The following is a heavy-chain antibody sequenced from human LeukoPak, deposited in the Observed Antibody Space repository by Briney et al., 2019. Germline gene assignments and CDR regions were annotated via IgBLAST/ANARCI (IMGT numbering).Heavy chain of an antibody. CDR1: GLTFSDFG. V-gene: IGHV3-30*02. Sequence: PGGSLTLSCAAPGLTFSDFGMHWVRQAPGKGLEWVTFIRYDGTTTYYADSVKGRFTISRDNSKNTLYLQMNSLRAEDTAVYYCAKDDAAAGLFGGDYWGQGTLVTVSS. CDR3: AKDDAAAGLFGGDY. D-gene: IGHD6-13*01. CDR2: IRYDGTTT. J-gene: IGHJ4*02.